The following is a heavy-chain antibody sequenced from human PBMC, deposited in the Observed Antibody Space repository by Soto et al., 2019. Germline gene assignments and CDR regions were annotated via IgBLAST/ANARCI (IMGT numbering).Heavy chain of an antibody. D-gene: IGHD4-17*01. CDR1: GFTFSSYG. Sequence: QVQLVESGGGVVQPGRSLRLSCAASGFTFSSYGMHWVRQAPGKGLEWVAVISYDGSNKYYADSVKGRFTISRDNSKSTLYLQMNRLRAEDTAVYYCASGDGDYGRFAFDIWGQGTMVTVSS. J-gene: IGHJ3*02. CDR3: ASGDGDYGRFAFDI. CDR2: ISYDGSNK. V-gene: IGHV3-30*03.